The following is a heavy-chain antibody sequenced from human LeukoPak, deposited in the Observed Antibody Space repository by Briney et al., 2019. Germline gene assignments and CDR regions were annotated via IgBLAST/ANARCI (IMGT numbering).Heavy chain of an antibody. CDR3: ARDLVRGYSYGTQIDY. CDR2: IYYSGST. J-gene: IGHJ4*02. D-gene: IGHD5-18*01. V-gene: IGHV4-39*07. Sequence: SETLSLTCTVSGVSISSSSYYWGWIRQPPGKGLEWIGSIYYSGSTYYNPSLKRRVTISVDTSKNQFSLKLSSVTAADTAVYYCARDLVRGYSYGTQIDYWGQGTLVTVSS. CDR1: GVSISSSSYY.